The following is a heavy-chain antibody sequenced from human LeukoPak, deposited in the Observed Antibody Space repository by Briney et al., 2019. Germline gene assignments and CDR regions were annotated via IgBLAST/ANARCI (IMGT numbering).Heavy chain of an antibody. J-gene: IGHJ4*02. CDR1: GFTFSSYT. V-gene: IGHV3-23*01. CDR2: ITTSDGNT. CDR3: AKDQGKDSGYSYGYFDY. D-gene: IGHD5-18*01. Sequence: GGSLRLSCAASGFTFSSYTMSWVRQAPGKGLEWVSTITTSDGNTYYADSVKGRFTISRDNSKNTLYLQMNSLRAEDTAVYYCAKDQGKDSGYSYGYFDYWGQGTLVTVSS.